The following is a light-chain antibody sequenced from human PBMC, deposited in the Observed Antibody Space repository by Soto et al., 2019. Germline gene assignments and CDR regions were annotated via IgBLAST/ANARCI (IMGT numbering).Light chain of an antibody. V-gene: IGLV2-14*01. J-gene: IGLJ2*01. CDR2: DVS. Sequence: QSALTQPASVSGSPGQSITISCTGTSSDVGGYNYVSWYQQHPGKAPKLMIYDVSNRPSGVSNRFSGSKSGNTASLTISGLHAEDEADYYCSSYTSSSTYVVFGGGTKLTV. CDR1: SSDVGGYNY. CDR3: SSYTSSSTYVV.